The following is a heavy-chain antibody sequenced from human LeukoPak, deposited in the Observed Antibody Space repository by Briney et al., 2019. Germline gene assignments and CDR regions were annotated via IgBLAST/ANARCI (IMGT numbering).Heavy chain of an antibody. D-gene: IGHD3-16*02. CDR2: FYYSGST. CDR3: ARSEGSFEYYFDY. Sequence: PSETLSLTCTVSGGSISSYYWSWIRQPPGKGPEWIGYFYYSGSTNYSPYLKSRVTISADTSKNQSSLKLSSVTAADTAVYYCARSEGSFEYYFDYWGQGNLVTVSS. J-gene: IGHJ4*02. V-gene: IGHV4-59*01. CDR1: GGSISSYY.